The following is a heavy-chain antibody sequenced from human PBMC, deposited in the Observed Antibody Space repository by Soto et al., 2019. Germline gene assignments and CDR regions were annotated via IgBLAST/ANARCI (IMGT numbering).Heavy chain of an antibody. CDR1: GGSISSGDYY. Sequence: QVQLQESGPGLVKPSQTLSLTCTVSGGSISSGDYYWSWIRQPPGTGLEWIGYIYYRGSTYYNPSLKSRVTISVDTSKNPFSLNRSSVTAADTAVYYCARDRMGNYYGSGEFDPWGQGTLVTVSS. CDR3: ARDRMGNYYGSGEFDP. D-gene: IGHD3-10*01. CDR2: IYYRGST. V-gene: IGHV4-30-4*01. J-gene: IGHJ5*02.